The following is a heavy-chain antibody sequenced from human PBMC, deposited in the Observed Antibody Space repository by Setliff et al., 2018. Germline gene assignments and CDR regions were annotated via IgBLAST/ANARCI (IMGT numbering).Heavy chain of an antibody. CDR2: INQDGSGK. CDR1: GFTFSSFW. J-gene: IGHJ4*02. CDR3: ANYEQRPRNLDY. Sequence: GGSLRLSCAASGFTFSSFWMAWVRQSPGRGLEWVANINQDGSGKFYVDSVKGRFTIFRDNAKNSLSLQMNGLRAEDTALYYCANYEQRPRNLDYWGQGTLVTVSS. D-gene: IGHD3-3*01. V-gene: IGHV3-7*03.